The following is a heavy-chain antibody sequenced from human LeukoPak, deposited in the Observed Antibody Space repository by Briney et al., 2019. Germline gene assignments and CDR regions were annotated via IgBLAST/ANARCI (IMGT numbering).Heavy chain of an antibody. V-gene: IGHV6-1*01. CDR2: TYYRSKWYN. Sequence: SQTLSLTCAISGDSVSSNSAAWNWIRQSPSRGLEWLGRTYYRSKWYNDHAVSVKSRITINPDTSKNQFSLQLNSVTPEDTAVYYCARALTNYDILTGYYTVGFDYWGQGTLVTVSS. J-gene: IGHJ4*02. D-gene: IGHD3-9*01. CDR3: ARALTNYDILTGYYTVGFDY. CDR1: GDSVSSNSAA.